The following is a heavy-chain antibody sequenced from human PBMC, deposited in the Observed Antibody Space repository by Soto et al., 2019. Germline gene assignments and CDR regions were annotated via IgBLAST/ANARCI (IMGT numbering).Heavy chain of an antibody. J-gene: IGHJ6*02. CDR2: IWYDGSNK. D-gene: IGHD2-15*01. CDR3: ARAHSGSICYSCYYYGMDV. V-gene: IGHV3-33*01. Sequence: QVQLVESGGGVVQPGRSLRLSCAASGFTFSSYGMHWFRQAPGKWLERGAVIWYDGSNKYYADSVQGRFTISRDNSKNTLYLQMNSLKAEDTSVYYCARAHSGSICYSCYYYGMDVWGQGTTVTVSS. CDR1: GFTFSSYG.